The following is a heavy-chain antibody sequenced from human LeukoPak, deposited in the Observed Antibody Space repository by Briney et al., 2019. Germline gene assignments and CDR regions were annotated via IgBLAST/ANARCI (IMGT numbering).Heavy chain of an antibody. Sequence: ASVKVSCKASGYTFTDYYMNWVRQAPGQGLEWMGWINPHSGGTNYAQKFQGRVTMTRDTSMTTVYMDLSGLTSDDTAVYYCTRGRFGGGWTLLGYGGQGSLVVVSS. CDR3: TRGRFGGGWTLLGY. V-gene: IGHV1-2*02. D-gene: IGHD6-19*01. J-gene: IGHJ4*02. CDR2: INPHSGGT. CDR1: GYTFTDYY.